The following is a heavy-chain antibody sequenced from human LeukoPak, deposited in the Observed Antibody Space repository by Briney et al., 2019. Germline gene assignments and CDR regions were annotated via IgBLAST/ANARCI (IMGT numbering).Heavy chain of an antibody. CDR3: ARDHDPTGSSFPHAFDI. V-gene: IGHV1-8*01. CDR1: GYTFTSYD. CDR2: MSPNSGDT. J-gene: IGHJ3*02. D-gene: IGHD6-13*01. Sequence: ASVKVSCKASGYTFTSYDFNWVRQATGQRPEWMGWMSPNSGDTGYAQKFQDRVTMTRNTSISTAYMELSSLRSDDTAVYYCARDHDPTGSSFPHAFDIWGQGTMVTVSS.